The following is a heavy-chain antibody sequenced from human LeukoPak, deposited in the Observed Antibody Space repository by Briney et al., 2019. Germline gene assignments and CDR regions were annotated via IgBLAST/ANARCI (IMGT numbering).Heavy chain of an antibody. Sequence: QPGGSLRLSCAASGFIFSNYGMHWVRQAPGKGLEWVAVISYDGSVKYYADSVKGRFTISRDNSKNTLYLQMNSLRTEDTAVFYCAKDQYGDYMGFDYWGQGALVTVSS. J-gene: IGHJ4*02. CDR1: GFIFSNYG. V-gene: IGHV3-30*18. CDR2: ISYDGSVK. CDR3: AKDQYGDYMGFDY. D-gene: IGHD4-17*01.